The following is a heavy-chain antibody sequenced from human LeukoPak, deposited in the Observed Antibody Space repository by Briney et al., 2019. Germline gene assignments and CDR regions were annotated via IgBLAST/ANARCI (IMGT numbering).Heavy chain of an antibody. D-gene: IGHD3-3*01. CDR2: IYTSGST. V-gene: IGHV4-61*02. CDR1: GGSISSGSYY. Sequence: PSETLSLTCTVSGGSISSGSYYWSWIRQPAGKGLEWIGRIYTSGSTNYNPSLKSRVTISVDTSKNQFSLKLSSVTAADTAVYYCASTSGFWSPNRRGAFDIWGQGTMVTVSS. J-gene: IGHJ3*02. CDR3: ASTSGFWSPNRRGAFDI.